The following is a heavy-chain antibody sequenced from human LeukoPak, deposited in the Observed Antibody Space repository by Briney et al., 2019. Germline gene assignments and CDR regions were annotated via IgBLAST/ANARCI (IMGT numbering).Heavy chain of an antibody. D-gene: IGHD1-26*01. CDR1: GFTFSSYS. Sequence: GGSLRLSCAASGFTFSSYSMNWVRQAPGKGLEWVSSISSSSSYIYYADSVKGRFTISRDNAKNSLYLQMNSLRAEDTAVYYCARQVGAHPVLDCWGQGTLVTVSS. V-gene: IGHV3-21*01. CDR2: ISSSSSYI. CDR3: ARQVGAHPVLDC. J-gene: IGHJ4*02.